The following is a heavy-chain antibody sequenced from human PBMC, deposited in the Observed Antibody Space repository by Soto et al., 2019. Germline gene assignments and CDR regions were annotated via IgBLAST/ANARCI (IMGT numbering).Heavy chain of an antibody. D-gene: IGHD3-10*01. CDR3: ARLGNYGSGSHVYYFDY. J-gene: IGHJ4*02. V-gene: IGHV4-59*08. CDR2: IYYSGST. Sequence: PSETLSLTCTVSGGSISSYYWSWIRQPPGKGLEWIGYIYYSGSTNYNPSLKSRVTISVDTSKNQFSLKLSSVTAADTAVYYCARLGNYGSGSHVYYFDYWGQGTLVTVSS. CDR1: GGSISSYY.